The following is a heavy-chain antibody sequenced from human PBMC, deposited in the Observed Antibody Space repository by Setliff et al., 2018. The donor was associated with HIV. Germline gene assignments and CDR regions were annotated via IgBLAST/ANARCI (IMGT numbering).Heavy chain of an antibody. CDR2: IKSKTDGGTT. J-gene: IGHJ3*02. CDR1: GFTFSNAW. D-gene: IGHD6-13*01. CDR3: ARDHSIGGPIAAAGTGGAFDI. Sequence: GGSLRLSCAASGFTFSNAWMSWVRQAPGKGLEWVGRIKSKTDGGTTDYAAPVKGRFTISRDDSKNTLYLQMNSLRAEDMAVYYCARDHSIGGPIAAAGTGGAFDIWGQGTMVTVSS. V-gene: IGHV3-15*01.